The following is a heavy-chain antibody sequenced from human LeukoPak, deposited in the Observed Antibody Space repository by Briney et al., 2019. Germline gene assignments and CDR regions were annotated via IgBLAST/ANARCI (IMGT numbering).Heavy chain of an antibody. D-gene: IGHD1-26*01. CDR1: GFTFNNYA. V-gene: IGHV3-23*01. CDR2: ISGSGGST. J-gene: IGHJ3*02. Sequence: GGSLRLSCAASGFTFNNYAMSWVRQAPGKGLEWVSGISGSGGSTYYADSVKGRFTISRDNSKNTVYLQMNSLRAEDTAIYACGKDTDGRYWGGGPNAFDIWGQGTMVTVSS. CDR3: GKDTDGRYWGGGPNAFDI.